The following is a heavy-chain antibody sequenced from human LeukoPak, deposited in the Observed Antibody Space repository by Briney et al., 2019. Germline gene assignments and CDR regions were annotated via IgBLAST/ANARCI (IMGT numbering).Heavy chain of an antibody. CDR1: GFTFSSYG. CDR3: AKGPGGYYDSSGYEYYFDY. Sequence: GGSLRLSCAASGFTFSSYGMHLVRQAPGKGLEWVAFIRYDGSNKYYADSVKGRFTISRDNSKNTLYLQMNSLRAEDTAVYYCAKGPGGYYDSSGYEYYFDYWGQGTLVTVSS. D-gene: IGHD3-22*01. V-gene: IGHV3-30*02. J-gene: IGHJ4*02. CDR2: IRYDGSNK.